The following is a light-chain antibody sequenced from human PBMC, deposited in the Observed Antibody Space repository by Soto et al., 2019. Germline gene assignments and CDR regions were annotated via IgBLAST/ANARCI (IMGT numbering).Light chain of an antibody. CDR3: QSYDSSLSVI. Sequence: QSVLTQPPSVSGAPGQRVTISCTGSGSTFGAGYDVHWYQQLPGSAPKLLISDNTNRPSGVPDRFSGSKSGTSASLAISGLQAEDEADYYCQSYDSSLSVIFGGGTKLTV. J-gene: IGLJ2*01. CDR2: DNT. CDR1: GSTFGAGYD. V-gene: IGLV1-40*01.